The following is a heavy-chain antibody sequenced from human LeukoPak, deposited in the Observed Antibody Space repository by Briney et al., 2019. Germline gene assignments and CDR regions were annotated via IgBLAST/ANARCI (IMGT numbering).Heavy chain of an antibody. CDR2: INHSEST. CDR1: GGSFSGYY. J-gene: IGHJ5*02. D-gene: IGHD6-13*01. V-gene: IGHV4-34*01. CDR3: ARQIAAAAHNWFDP. Sequence: SETLSLTCAVYGGSFSGYYWSWIRQPPGKGLEWMGEINHSESTNYNPSLKSQVTISVDTSKNQLYLKLMTVTAADADEYYCARQIAAAAHNWFDPWGQGTLVTVSS.